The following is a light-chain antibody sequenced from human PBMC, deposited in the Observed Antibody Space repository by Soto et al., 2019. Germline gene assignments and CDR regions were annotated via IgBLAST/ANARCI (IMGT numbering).Light chain of an antibody. Sequence: QPVLAQSSSASASLGSSVKLTCTLSSGRSEYIIAWHQQQPGQAPRYLMKLEGSGNYNKGCGIPDRFSGSSAGADRYLIICNLQSADEDDYYCETWGRNNVVFGGGTKLTVL. CDR2: LEGSGNY. CDR1: SGRSEYI. J-gene: IGLJ2*01. V-gene: IGLV4-60*03. CDR3: ETWGRNNVV.